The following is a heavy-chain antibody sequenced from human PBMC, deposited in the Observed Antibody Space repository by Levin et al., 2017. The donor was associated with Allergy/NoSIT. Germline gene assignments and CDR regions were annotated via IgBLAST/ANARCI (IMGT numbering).Heavy chain of an antibody. CDR3: ARYCSSASCHDAFDI. Sequence: GGSLRLSCVASGFIFSNYYLTWIRQAPGKGLEWISYISKSGDTIFFADSVKGRFTISRDNAKNSLYLQVNSLRAEDTALYYCARYCSSASCHDAFDIWGQGTMVTVSA. J-gene: IGHJ3*02. CDR2: ISKSGDTI. D-gene: IGHD2-2*01. V-gene: IGHV3-11*01. CDR1: GFIFSNYY.